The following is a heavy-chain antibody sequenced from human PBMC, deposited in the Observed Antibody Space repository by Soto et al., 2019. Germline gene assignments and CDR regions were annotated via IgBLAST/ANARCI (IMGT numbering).Heavy chain of an antibody. Sequence: SETLSLTCTVSGGSISSYYWSWIRQPPGKGLEWIGYIYYSGSTNYNPSLKSRVTISVDTSKNQFSLKLSSVTAADTAVYYCARVDSSSGAIFDYWGQGTLVTVSS. D-gene: IGHD6-6*01. CDR2: IYYSGST. CDR3: ARVDSSSGAIFDY. CDR1: GGSISSYY. J-gene: IGHJ4*02. V-gene: IGHV4-59*01.